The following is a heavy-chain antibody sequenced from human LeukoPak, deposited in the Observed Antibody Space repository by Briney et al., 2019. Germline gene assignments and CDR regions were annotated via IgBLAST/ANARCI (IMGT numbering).Heavy chain of an antibody. CDR1: GFTFSSFG. CDR2: ISYDGSNK. V-gene: IGHV3-30*03. Sequence: HPGGSLRLSCAASGFTFSSFGMHWVRQAPGKGLEWVAVISYDGSNKYYAVSVKGRFTISRDNSQNTLYLQMNSLRLEDTAVYYCGRLMGGYDSYFYGMDVWGQGTTVTVSS. J-gene: IGHJ6*02. CDR3: GRLMGGYDSYFYGMDV. D-gene: IGHD5-12*01.